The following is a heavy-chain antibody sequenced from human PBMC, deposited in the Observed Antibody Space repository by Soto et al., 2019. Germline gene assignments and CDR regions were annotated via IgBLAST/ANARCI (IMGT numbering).Heavy chain of an antibody. D-gene: IGHD5-18*01. V-gene: IGHV3-74*01. J-gene: IGHJ4*02. Sequence: PGGSLRLSCAASGITFSSYWMHWVRQVPGKGLVWVSRIKGDGSSTDYADSVEGRFAISRDNAKNALYLQMNSLRAEDTAVYYGARLTSDTAMVTGSDYWGQGTLVTVSS. CDR3: ARLTSDTAMVTGSDY. CDR1: GITFSSYW. CDR2: IKGDGSST.